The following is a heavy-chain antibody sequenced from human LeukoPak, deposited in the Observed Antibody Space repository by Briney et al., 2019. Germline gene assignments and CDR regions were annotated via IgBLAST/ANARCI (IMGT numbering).Heavy chain of an antibody. D-gene: IGHD5-24*01. CDR1: GFPFSSYW. CDR3: TRVGYIDEGIDY. Sequence: GGSLRLSCVASGFPFSSYWMTWVRQAPGRGLEWVANIKQDGSKKSYVDSVKGRFTISRDNAKNSLYLQMNSLRAEDTTIYYCTRVGYIDEGIDYWGQGTLVTVSS. CDR2: IKQDGSKK. V-gene: IGHV3-7*04. J-gene: IGHJ4*02.